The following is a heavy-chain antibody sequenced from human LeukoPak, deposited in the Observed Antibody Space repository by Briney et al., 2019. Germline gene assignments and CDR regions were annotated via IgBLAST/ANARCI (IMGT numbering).Heavy chain of an antibody. D-gene: IGHD3-16*01. CDR2: IYYSGST. J-gene: IGHJ4*02. Sequence: SSETLSLTCTVSGGSISSSSYYWGWIRQPPGKGLEWIGSIYYSGSTYYNPSLKSRVTISVDTSKNQFSLKLSSVTAADTAVYYCARGGPIDYWGQGTLVTVSS. CDR3: ARGGPIDY. V-gene: IGHV4-39*07. CDR1: GGSISSSSYY.